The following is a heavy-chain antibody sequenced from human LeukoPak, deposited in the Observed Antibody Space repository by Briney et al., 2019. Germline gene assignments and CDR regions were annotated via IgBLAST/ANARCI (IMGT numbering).Heavy chain of an antibody. Sequence: PGGSLRLSCAASGFTFSSYTMNWVRQAPGKGLEWVSSISSSSSYIYYADSVKGRFTISRDNAKNSLYLQMNSLRAEDTAVYYCAVLSGYYISSDAFDIWGQGTMVTVSS. CDR1: GFTFSSYT. V-gene: IGHV3-21*01. J-gene: IGHJ3*02. CDR2: ISSSSSYI. CDR3: AVLSGYYISSDAFDI. D-gene: IGHD3-22*01.